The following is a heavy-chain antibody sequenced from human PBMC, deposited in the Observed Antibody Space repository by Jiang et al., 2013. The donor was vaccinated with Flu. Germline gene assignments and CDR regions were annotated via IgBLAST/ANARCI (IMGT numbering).Heavy chain of an antibody. J-gene: IGHJ6*03. CDR3: ARGTSGYARYSSSLYYYYSYYMDV. D-gene: IGHD6-13*01. Sequence: GPGLVKPSETLSLTCTVSGGSISSYYWSWIRQPPGKGLEWIGYIYTSGSTNYNPSLKSRVTISVDTSKNQFSLKLSSVTAADTAVYYCARGTSGYARYSSSLYYYYSYYMDVWGKGTTVTVSS. V-gene: IGHV4-4*09. CDR2: IYTSGST. CDR1: GGSISSYY.